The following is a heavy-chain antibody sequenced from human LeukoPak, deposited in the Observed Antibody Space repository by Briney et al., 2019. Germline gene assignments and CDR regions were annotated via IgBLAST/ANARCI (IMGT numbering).Heavy chain of an antibody. J-gene: IGHJ3*02. CDR2: ISSGSSYI. D-gene: IGHD3-10*01. V-gene: IGHV3-21*01. Sequence: PGGSPRLSCAASGFTSSTYSMNWVRQAPGKGLEWVSSISSGSSYIYYADSVKGRFTISRDNAKNSLHLQMNSLRAEDTAVYYCARVGTPQTGLFAFDIWGQGTMVTVSS. CDR1: GFTSSTYS. CDR3: ARVGTPQTGLFAFDI.